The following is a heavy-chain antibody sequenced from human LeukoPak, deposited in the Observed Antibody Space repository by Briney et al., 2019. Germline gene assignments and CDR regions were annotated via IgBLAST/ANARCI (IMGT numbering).Heavy chain of an antibody. V-gene: IGHV3-33*01. CDR3: ARVGYYDSSGYRAFDI. CDR1: GFTFSNSG. CDR2: IWNDGTTQ. J-gene: IGHJ3*02. Sequence: GGSLRLSCAASGFTFSNSGMHWVRQAPGKGLEWVAVIWNDGTTQFYADSVKGRFTISRDNSKNTLFLQMNSLRAEDTAVYYCARVGYYDSSGYRAFDIWGQGTMVTVSS. D-gene: IGHD3-22*01.